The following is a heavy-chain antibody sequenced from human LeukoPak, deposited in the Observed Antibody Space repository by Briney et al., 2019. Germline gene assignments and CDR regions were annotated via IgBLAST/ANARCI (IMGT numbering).Heavy chain of an antibody. V-gene: IGHV3-21*01. Sequence: GGSLRLSCAASGFTFSSYSMNWVRQAPGRGLEWVSSISSSSSYIYYADSVKGRFTISRDNAKNSLYLQMNSLRAEDTAVYYCARGSDSSGYLFDYWGQGTLVTVSS. D-gene: IGHD3-22*01. CDR1: GFTFSSYS. CDR3: ARGSDSSGYLFDY. J-gene: IGHJ4*02. CDR2: ISSSSSYI.